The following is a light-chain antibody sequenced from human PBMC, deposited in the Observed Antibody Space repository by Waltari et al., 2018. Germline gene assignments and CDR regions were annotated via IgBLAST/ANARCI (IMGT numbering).Light chain of an antibody. J-gene: IGLJ1*01. V-gene: IGLV2-14*03. CDR3: SSYTTTSTFYV. Sequence: QSALTQPASVSGSPGQSITISCTGNSSDVGGYPYFSWYQHHPGKAPKLMIHYVNKRPSGVSNRFSGSKSGNTASLTISGLQAEDEADYYCSSYTTTSTFYVFGTGTKVTVL. CDR1: SSDVGGYPY. CDR2: YVN.